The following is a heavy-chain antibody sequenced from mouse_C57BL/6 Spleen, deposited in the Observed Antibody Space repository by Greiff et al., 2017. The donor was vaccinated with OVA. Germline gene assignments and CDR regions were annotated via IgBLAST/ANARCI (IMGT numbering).Heavy chain of an antibody. J-gene: IGHJ3*01. CDR1: GFTFSSYG. Sequence: EVQRVESGGDLVKPGGSLKLSCAASGFTFSSYGMSWVRQTPDKRLEWVATISSGGSYTYYPDSVKGRFTISRDNAKNTLYLQMSSLKSEDTAMYYCARHSTVVGPFAYWGQGTLVTVSA. CDR2: ISSGGSYT. CDR3: ARHSTVVGPFAY. D-gene: IGHD1-1*01. V-gene: IGHV5-6*01.